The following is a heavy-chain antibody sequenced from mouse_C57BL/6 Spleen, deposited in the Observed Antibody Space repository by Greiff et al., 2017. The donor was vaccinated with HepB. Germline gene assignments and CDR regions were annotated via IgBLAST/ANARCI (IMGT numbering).Heavy chain of an antibody. CDR2: INPSTGGT. V-gene: IGHV1-42*01. D-gene: IGHD2-4*01. CDR1: GYSFTGYY. Sequence: DVQLVESGPELVKPGASVKISCKASGYSFTGYYMNWVKQSPEKSLEWIGEINPSTGGTTYNQKFKAKATLTVDKSSSTAYMQLKSLTSEDSAVYYCARTYYDYDEDYAMDYWGQGTSVTVSS. J-gene: IGHJ4*01. CDR3: ARTYYDYDEDYAMDY.